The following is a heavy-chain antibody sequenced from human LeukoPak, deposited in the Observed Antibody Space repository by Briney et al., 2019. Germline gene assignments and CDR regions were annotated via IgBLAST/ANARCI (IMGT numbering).Heavy chain of an antibody. Sequence: PSETLSLTCAVSGGSISSTKWWSWVRQPPGKGLEWIGEIYQSGSTNYNPSLKSRVTISLDKSKNQFSLNLNSVTAADTAVYYCATYDILIGNRGGGTTYWGQGTLVTVSS. CDR1: GGSISSTKW. CDR2: IYQSGST. CDR3: ATYDILIGNRGGGTTY. J-gene: IGHJ4*02. V-gene: IGHV4-4*02. D-gene: IGHD3-9*01.